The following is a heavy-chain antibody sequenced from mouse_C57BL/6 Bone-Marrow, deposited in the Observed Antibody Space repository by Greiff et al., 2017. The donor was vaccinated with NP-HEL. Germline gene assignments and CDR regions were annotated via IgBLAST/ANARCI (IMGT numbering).Heavy chain of an antibody. V-gene: IGHV1-81*01. CDR3: ARPTVVATDFDY. CDR2: IYPRSGNT. CDR1: GYTFTSYG. D-gene: IGHD1-1*01. J-gene: IGHJ2*01. Sequence: VQLQQSGAELARPGASVKLSCKASGYTFTSYGISWVKQRTGQGLEWIGDIYPRSGNTYYNEKFKGKATLTADKSSSTAYMELRSLTSEDAAVDFCARPTVVATDFDYWGQGTTLPVSS.